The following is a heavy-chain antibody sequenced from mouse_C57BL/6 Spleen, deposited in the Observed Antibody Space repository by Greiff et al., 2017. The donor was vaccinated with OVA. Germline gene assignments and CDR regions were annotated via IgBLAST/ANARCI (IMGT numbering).Heavy chain of an antibody. Sequence: EVQLQQSGPELVKPGASVKISCKASGYTFTDYYMNWVKQSHGKSLEWIGDINPNNGGTSYNQKFKGKATLTVDKSSSTAYMELRSLTSEDSAVYYCAREGDDYDPFAYWGQGTLVTVSA. CDR1: GYTFTDYY. V-gene: IGHV1-26*01. D-gene: IGHD2-4*01. CDR2: INPNNGGT. CDR3: AREGDDYDPFAY. J-gene: IGHJ3*01.